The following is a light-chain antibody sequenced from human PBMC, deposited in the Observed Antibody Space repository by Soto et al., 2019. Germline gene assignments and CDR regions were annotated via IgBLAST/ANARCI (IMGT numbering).Light chain of an antibody. CDR1: QSVSSSC. CDR2: GAS. CDR3: QQYGSSPSIT. V-gene: IGKV3-20*01. J-gene: IGKJ5*01. Sequence: EIVLTQSPGTLSLSPGERATLSCKASQSVSSSCLAWYRQKPGQAPRLLIHGASSRATGIPDRVSGSGSGTDFTLTISRLEPEDFAVYYCQQYGSSPSITFGQGTRLDIK.